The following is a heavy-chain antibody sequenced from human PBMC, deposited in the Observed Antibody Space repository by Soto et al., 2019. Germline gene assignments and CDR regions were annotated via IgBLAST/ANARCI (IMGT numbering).Heavy chain of an antibody. CDR3: ARLAAAGTEAFDI. CDR2: IYYSGST. CDR1: GGSISSSSYY. J-gene: IGHJ3*02. Sequence: PSETLSLTCTVSGGSISSSSYYWGWIRQPPGKGLEWIGSIYYSGSTYYNPSLKSRVTISVDTSKNQFSLKLSSVTAADTAVYYCARLAAAGTEAFDIWGQGTMVTVSS. D-gene: IGHD6-13*01. V-gene: IGHV4-39*01.